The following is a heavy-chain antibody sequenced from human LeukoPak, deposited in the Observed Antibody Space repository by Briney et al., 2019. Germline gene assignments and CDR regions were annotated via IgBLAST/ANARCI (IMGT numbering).Heavy chain of an antibody. CDR1: GGSISTYF. Sequence: SETLSLTCTVSGGSISTYFWSWIRQPPGKGLEWIGHIYFSGSTNYNPSFESRVTMSVDTSKNQFSLTLSSVTAADTAVYYCARHKSSGSYPLDYWGQGILVTVSS. D-gene: IGHD3-22*01. J-gene: IGHJ4*02. V-gene: IGHV4-59*08. CDR2: IYFSGST. CDR3: ARHKSSGSYPLDY.